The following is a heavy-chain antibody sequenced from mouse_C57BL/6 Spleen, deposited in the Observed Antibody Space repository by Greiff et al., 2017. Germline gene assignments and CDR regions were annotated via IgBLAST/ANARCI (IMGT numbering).Heavy chain of an antibody. CDR1: GYTFTSYW. V-gene: IGHV1-5*01. D-gene: IGHD2-4*01. CDR3: TRDDDEGSYAMDY. J-gene: IGHJ4*01. CDR2: IYPGNSDT. Sequence: EVQLQQSGTVLARPGASVKVSCKTSGYTFTSYWMHWVKQRPGQGLEWIGAIYPGNSDTSYNQKFKGKAKLTAVTSASTAYMGLSSLTNEDSAVYYCTRDDDEGSYAMDYWGQGTSVTVSS.